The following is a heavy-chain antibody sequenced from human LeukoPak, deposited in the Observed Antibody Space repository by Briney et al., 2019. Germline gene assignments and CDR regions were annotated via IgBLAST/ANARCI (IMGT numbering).Heavy chain of an antibody. D-gene: IGHD6-13*01. CDR2: IYYSGST. V-gene: IGHV4-30-4*02. J-gene: IGHJ5*02. CDR1: GGNISSGDDY. Sequence: PADTLSLMCTVSGGNISSGDDYWRWIRQPPGKGLEWIGYIYYSGSTYYNPSLKSRVTISVDTSKNQFSLKLSSVTAADTAVYYCARVAAAENWFDPWRQGTLVTVSS. CDR3: ARVAAAENWFDP.